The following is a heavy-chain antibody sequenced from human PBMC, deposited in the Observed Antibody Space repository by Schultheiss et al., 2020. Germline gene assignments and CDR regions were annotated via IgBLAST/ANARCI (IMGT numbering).Heavy chain of an antibody. V-gene: IGHV4-59*01. CDR1: GGSISSYY. J-gene: IGHJ6*02. CDR3: ATDRYYYGMDV. Sequence: SATLSLTCTVSGGSISSYYWSWIRQPPGKGLEWIGYIYYSGSTNYNPSVKSRVTISVDVSKNQFSLNVSSVTAADTAVYYCATDRYYYGMDVWGQGTTVTGSS. CDR2: IYYSGST.